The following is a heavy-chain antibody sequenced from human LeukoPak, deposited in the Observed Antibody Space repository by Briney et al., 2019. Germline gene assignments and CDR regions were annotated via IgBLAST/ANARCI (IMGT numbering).Heavy chain of an antibody. Sequence: SGTLSLTCAVSGGSISSSNWWSWVRQPPGKGLEWIGEIYHSGSTNYNPSLKSRVTISVDKSKNQFSLKLSSVTAADTAVYYCVRYCSSTSCYVGTNIDWFDPWGQGTLVTVSS. CDR1: GGSISSSNW. CDR3: VRYCSSTSCYVGTNIDWFDP. CDR2: IYHSGST. J-gene: IGHJ5*02. V-gene: IGHV4-4*02. D-gene: IGHD2-2*01.